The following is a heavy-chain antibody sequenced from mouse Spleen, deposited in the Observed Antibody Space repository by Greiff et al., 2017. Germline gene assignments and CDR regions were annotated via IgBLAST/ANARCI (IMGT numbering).Heavy chain of an antibody. D-gene: IGHD1-1*01. CDR2: IYPGSGST. V-gene: IGHV1-81*01. CDR3: ARSGTVVSYYYAIDY. Sequence: VQLQQSGPELVKPGASVKLSCKASGYTFTDYVISWVKQRTGQGLEWIGAIYPGSGSTYYHEKFKGKGTLTADKSSNTAYMQLSSLTSEDSAVYFCARSGTVVSYYYAIDYWGQGTSVTVSS. CDR1: GYTFTDYV. J-gene: IGHJ4*01.